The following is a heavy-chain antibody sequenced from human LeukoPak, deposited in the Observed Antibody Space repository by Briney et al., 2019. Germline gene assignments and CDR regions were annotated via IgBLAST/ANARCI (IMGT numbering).Heavy chain of an antibody. V-gene: IGHV1-2*04. J-gene: IGHJ4*02. D-gene: IGHD6-13*01. Sequence: WASVKVSCKASGYTFTSYDINWVRQATGQGLEWMGWINPNSGGTNYAQTFQGWVTMTRDTSISTAYMELSRLRSDDTAVYYCARDKARIAAALPTLFDYWGQGTLVTVSS. CDR3: ARDKARIAAALPTLFDY. CDR1: GYTFTSYD. CDR2: INPNSGGT.